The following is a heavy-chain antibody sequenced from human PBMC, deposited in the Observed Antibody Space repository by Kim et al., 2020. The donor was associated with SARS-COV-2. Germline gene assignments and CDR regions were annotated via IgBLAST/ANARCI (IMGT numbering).Heavy chain of an antibody. D-gene: IGHD2-2*01. CDR1: GFTFSSYW. J-gene: IGHJ3*02. V-gene: IGHV3-7*03. Sequence: GGSLRLSCAASGFTFSSYWMSWVRQAPGKGLEWVANIKQDGSEKYYVDSVKGRFTISRDNAKNSLYLQMNSLRAEDTAVYYCARDCSSGAEGDAFDIWGQGTMVTVSS. CDR3: ARDCSSGAEGDAFDI. CDR2: IKQDGSEK.